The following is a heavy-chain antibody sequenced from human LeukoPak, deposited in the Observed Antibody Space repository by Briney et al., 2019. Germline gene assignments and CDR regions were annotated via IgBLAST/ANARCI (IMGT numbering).Heavy chain of an antibody. CDR3: ARVPRGLPDYYYGMDV. J-gene: IGHJ6*02. CDR1: SGSISSNNYY. CDR2: IYYSGSS. V-gene: IGHV4-39*01. Sequence: KPSETLSLTCTVSSGSISSNNYYWGWIRQPPGKGLEWIGSIYYSGSSYYKPSLKSRVTISADTSKNQFSLKLSSVTAADTAVHYCARVPRGLPDYYYGMDVWGQGTTVTVSS. D-gene: IGHD3-10*01.